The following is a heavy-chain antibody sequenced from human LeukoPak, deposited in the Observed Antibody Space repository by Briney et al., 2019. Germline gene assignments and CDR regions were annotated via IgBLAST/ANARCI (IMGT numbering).Heavy chain of an antibody. V-gene: IGHV4-59*01. CDR3: ARGGQPNPYYYYGMDV. Sequence: PSETLSLTCTVSGGSISSYYWSWIRQPPGKGLEWIGYIYYSGSTNYNPSLKSRVTISVDTSKNQFSLKLSSVTAADTAVYYRARGGQPNPYYYYGMDVWGQGTTVTVSS. CDR2: IYYSGST. J-gene: IGHJ6*02. D-gene: IGHD2-2*01. CDR1: GGSISSYY.